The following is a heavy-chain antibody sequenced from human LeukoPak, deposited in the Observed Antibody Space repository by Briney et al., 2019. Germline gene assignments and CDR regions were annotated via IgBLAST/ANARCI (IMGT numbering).Heavy chain of an antibody. CDR3: ARFVRYFDWLFSYFDY. CDR1: GGSISSYY. Sequence: SETLSLTCTVSGGSISSYYWSWIRQPPGKGLEWIGYIYYSGSTNYNPSLKRRVTISVDTSKNQFSLKLSSVTAADTAVYYCARFVRYFDWLFSYFDYWGQGTLVTVSS. J-gene: IGHJ4*02. V-gene: IGHV4-59*12. CDR2: IYYSGST. D-gene: IGHD3-9*01.